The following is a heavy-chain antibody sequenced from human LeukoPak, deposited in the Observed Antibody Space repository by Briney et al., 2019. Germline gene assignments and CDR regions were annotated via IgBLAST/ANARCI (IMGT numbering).Heavy chain of an antibody. CDR2: ITSSGGDT. V-gene: IGHV3-23*01. CDR1: GFTFSSYA. CDR3: AKYYYDSTSYYRS. J-gene: IGHJ4*02. Sequence: GGSLRLSCAASGFTFSSYAMSWVRQAPGKGLEWVSTITSSGGDTFYADSVKGRFTVSRDNAKSTLSLQMNSLRAEDTAIYYCAKYYYDSTSYYRSWGQGALVTVSS. D-gene: IGHD3-22*01.